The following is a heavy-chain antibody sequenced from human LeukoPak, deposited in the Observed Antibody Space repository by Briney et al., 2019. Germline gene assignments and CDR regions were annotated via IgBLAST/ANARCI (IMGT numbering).Heavy chain of an antibody. CDR3: AKVGPGIAAAGTDY. CDR2: IRYDGSNK. D-gene: IGHD6-13*01. CDR1: GFTFSSYG. Sequence: GGSLRLSCAASGFTFSSYGMHWVRQAPGKGLEWVAFIRYDGSNKYYADSVKGRFTISRDNSKNTLYLQMNSLRAEDTAVYYCAKVGPGIAAAGTDYWGQGTLVTVSS. J-gene: IGHJ4*02. V-gene: IGHV3-30*02.